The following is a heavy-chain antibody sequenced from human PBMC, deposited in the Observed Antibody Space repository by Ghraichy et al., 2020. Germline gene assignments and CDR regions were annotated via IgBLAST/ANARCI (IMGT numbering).Heavy chain of an antibody. J-gene: IGHJ6*02. CDR3: AREDWNYGDYYYGMDV. V-gene: IGHV3-7*01. CDR1: GFTFSSYW. CDR2: IKQDGSEK. Sequence: GGSLRLSCAASGFTFSSYWMSWVRQAPGKGLEWVANIKQDGSEKYYVDSVKGRFTISRDNAKNSLYLQMNSLRAEDTAVYYCAREDWNYGDYYYGMDVWGQGTTVTVSS. D-gene: IGHD1-7*01.